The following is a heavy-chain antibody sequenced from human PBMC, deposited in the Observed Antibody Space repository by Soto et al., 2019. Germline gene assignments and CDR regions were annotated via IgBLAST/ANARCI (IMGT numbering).Heavy chain of an antibody. J-gene: IGHJ6*02. V-gene: IGHV5-10-1*01. CDR3: ARARSITIFGVVGFEMDV. Sequence: PGESLKISCKGSGYTFTDYWINWVRQMLGKGLEWMGRIDPSDSYTKYSPSFQGHVTISADKSVSTAYLEWSSLEASDTAMYYCARARSITIFGVVGFEMDVWGQGTTVTVSS. D-gene: IGHD3-3*01. CDR1: GYTFTDYW. CDR2: IDPSDSYT.